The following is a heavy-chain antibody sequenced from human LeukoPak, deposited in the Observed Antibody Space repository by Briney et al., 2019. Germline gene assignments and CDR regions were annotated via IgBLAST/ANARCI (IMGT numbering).Heavy chain of an antibody. J-gene: IGHJ6*04. D-gene: IGHD3-10*01. Sequence: PGGSLRFYCAASGFTVNSYGMNWVRQAPGEGLEGLANASGGDSLTFYADPVKVRFTISRDNAKNSLYLQMNTLRAEDTAVYYCAREDYYGSGTYMRYFYYYEMDVWGKGTTVTVSS. CDR1: GFTVNSYG. V-gene: IGHV3-48*03. CDR2: ASGGDSLT. CDR3: AREDYYGSGTYMRYFYYYEMDV.